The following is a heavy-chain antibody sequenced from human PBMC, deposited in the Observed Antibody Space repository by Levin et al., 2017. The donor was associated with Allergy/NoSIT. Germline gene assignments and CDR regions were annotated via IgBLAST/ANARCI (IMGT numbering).Heavy chain of an antibody. CDR3: ARHFRFGYNWVWYFDY. CDR2: IYYSGST. J-gene: IGHJ4*02. V-gene: IGHV4-39*01. D-gene: IGHD5-24*01. CDR1: GGSISSSSYY. Sequence: SETLSLTCTVSGGSISSSSYYWGWIRQPPGKGLEWIGSIYYSGSTYYNPSLKSRVTISVDTSKNQFSLKLSSVTAADTAVYYCARHFRFGYNWVWYFDYWGQGTLVTVSS.